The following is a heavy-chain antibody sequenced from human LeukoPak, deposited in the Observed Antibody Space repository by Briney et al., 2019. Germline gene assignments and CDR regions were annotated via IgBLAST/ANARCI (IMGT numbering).Heavy chain of an antibody. V-gene: IGHV4-30-2*01. CDR1: GGSISSGGYY. D-gene: IGHD5-24*01. Sequence: SQTLSLTCTVSGGSISSGGYYWSWIRQPPGKGLEWIGYIYHSGSTYYNPSFKSRVTISVDRSKNQFSLKLSSVTAADTAVYYCARDCRDGYINYYYMDVWGKGTTVTVSS. J-gene: IGHJ6*03. CDR3: ARDCRDGYINYYYMDV. CDR2: IYHSGST.